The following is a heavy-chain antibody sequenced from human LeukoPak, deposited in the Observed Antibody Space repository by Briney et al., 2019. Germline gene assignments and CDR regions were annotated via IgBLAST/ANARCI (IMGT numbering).Heavy chain of an antibody. Sequence: GASVKVSCKASGYTFTSYGISWVRQAPGQGLEWMGWISAYNGNTNYAQKLQGSVTMTTDTSTSTAYMELRSLRSDDTAVYYCARDARVSYYDFWSGYYTPPDYFDYWGQGTLVTVSS. CDR3: ARDARVSYYDFWSGYYTPPDYFDY. CDR2: ISAYNGNT. J-gene: IGHJ4*02. D-gene: IGHD3-3*01. CDR1: GYTFTSYG. V-gene: IGHV1-18*01.